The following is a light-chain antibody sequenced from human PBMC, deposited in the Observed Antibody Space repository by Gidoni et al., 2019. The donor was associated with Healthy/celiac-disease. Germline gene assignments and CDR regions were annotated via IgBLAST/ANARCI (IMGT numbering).Light chain of an antibody. Sequence: EIVLTQSPATLSLSPGERATLSCRASQSVSSDLAWYQKKPGQAPRLLIDDADNRATGSPARFSGSGSGTDFTRTISSLEPEDFAVYYCQQSSNWLLTFGGGTKVEIK. CDR2: DAD. V-gene: IGKV3-11*01. J-gene: IGKJ4*01. CDR3: QQSSNWLLT. CDR1: QSVSSD.